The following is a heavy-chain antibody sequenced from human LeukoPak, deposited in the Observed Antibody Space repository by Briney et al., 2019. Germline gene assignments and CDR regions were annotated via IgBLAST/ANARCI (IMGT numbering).Heavy chain of an antibody. J-gene: IGHJ5*02. CDR2: IYYSGST. V-gene: IGHV4-59*01. CDR1: GGSISSYY. Sequence: SETLSLTCTVSGGSISSYYWSWIRQPPGKGLEWIGYIYYSGSTNYNPSLKSRVTILVDTSKNQFSLKLSPVTAADTAVYYCASSSTYYDFWSGYKFDPWGQGALVTVSS. CDR3: ASSSTYYDFWSGYKFDP. D-gene: IGHD3-3*01.